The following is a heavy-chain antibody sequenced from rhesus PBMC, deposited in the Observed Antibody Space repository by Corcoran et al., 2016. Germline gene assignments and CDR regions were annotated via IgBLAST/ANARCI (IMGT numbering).Heavy chain of an antibody. D-gene: IGHD6-25*01. CDR3: ARGGQLFDD. CDR1: GGSISSNY. J-gene: IGHJ4*01. V-gene: IGHV4-173*01. CDR2: ISGSVGST. Sequence: QLQLQESGPGLVTPSETLSLTCAVSGGSISSNYWSWIRQPPGKGLEWIGRISGSVGSTDYNTSLKSRGTSSTDRSKNQLSLKLSSATAADTAVYYCARGGQLFDDWGQGVLVTVSS.